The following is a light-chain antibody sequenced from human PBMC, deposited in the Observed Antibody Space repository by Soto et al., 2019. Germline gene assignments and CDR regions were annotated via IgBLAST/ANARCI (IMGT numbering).Light chain of an antibody. V-gene: IGLV2-14*01. CDR2: EVS. CDR1: SSDVGNYKY. Sequence: LTQPASVSGSPGQLITISCTGTSSDVGNYKYVSWYQQHPGKAPKLMIYEVSNQPSGVSNRFSGSKSGNTASLTISGLQAEDGTDYYCFSYTSSGTYVFGTGTKVTVL. CDR3: FSYTSSGTYV. J-gene: IGLJ1*01.